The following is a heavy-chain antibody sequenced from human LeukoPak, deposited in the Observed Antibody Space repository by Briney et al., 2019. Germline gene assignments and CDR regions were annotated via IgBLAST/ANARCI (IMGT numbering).Heavy chain of an antibody. J-gene: IGHJ4*02. CDR2: ISSSSSYT. V-gene: IGHV3-11*06. CDR3: ARDRGSSGRLGRFDN. Sequence: PGGSLRLSCAASGFTFSDYYMSWIRQAPGKGLEWVSYISSSSSYTNYADSVKGRFTISRDNAKKLLYLQMNSLRVEDTAVYYCARDRGSSGRLGRFDNWGQGTLVTVSP. D-gene: IGHD6-19*01. CDR1: GFTFSDYY.